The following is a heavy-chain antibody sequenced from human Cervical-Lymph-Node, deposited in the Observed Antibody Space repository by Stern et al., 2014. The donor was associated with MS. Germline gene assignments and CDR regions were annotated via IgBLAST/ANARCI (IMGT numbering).Heavy chain of an antibody. CDR1: GASITSYY. Sequence: QVQLQESGPGLLRPSETLSLTCTVSGASITSYYWSWIRQPPGKGLEWSGYIYDSGTTNYNASLKGRVAISIDTSKTQFSLRLSSVTAADTAVYYCARATDLWGQGTLVTVSS. CDR3: ARATDL. V-gene: IGHV4-59*01. CDR2: IYDSGTT. J-gene: IGHJ5*02.